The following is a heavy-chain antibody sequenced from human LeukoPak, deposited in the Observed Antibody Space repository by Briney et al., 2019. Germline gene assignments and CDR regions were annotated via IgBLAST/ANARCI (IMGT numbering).Heavy chain of an antibody. D-gene: IGHD6-19*01. CDR2: IKSKTDGGTT. CDR3: TTVYDSSGWPPFDY. J-gene: IGHJ4*02. V-gene: IGHV3-15*01. CDR1: GFTFSNAW. Sequence: GGSLRLSCAASGFTFSNAWMSWVRQAPGKGLEWVGRIKSKTDGGTTDYAAPAKGRFTISRDDSKNTLYLQMNSLKTEDTAVYYCTTVYDSSGWPPFDYWGQGTLVTVSS.